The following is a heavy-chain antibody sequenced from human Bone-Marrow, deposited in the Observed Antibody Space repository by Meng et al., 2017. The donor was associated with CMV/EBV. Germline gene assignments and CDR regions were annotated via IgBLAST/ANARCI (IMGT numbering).Heavy chain of an antibody. D-gene: IGHD2-15*01. CDR1: GYTFTSYG. CDR2: ISAYNGNT. J-gene: IGHJ5*02. Sequence: ASVKVSCKASGYTFTSYGISWVRQAPGQGLEWMGWISAYNGNTNYAQKLQGRVTMTTDTSTSTAYMELRSLRSDDTAVYYCARVGPVVFRIHKWFDPWGQGTRVTVSS. CDR3: ARVGPVVFRIHKWFDP. V-gene: IGHV1-18*01.